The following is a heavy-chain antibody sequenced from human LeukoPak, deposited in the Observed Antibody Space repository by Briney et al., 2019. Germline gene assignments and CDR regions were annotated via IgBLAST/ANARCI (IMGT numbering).Heavy chain of an antibody. D-gene: IGHD1-26*01. CDR2: IYSGGRT. V-gene: IGHV3-66*01. J-gene: IGHJ4*02. Sequence: GGSLRLSCAASGFSVGSNDINWVRQAPGKGLEWVSVIYSGGRTYYADSVKGRFTISSDSSENTLHLQINSLRAEDTAVYYCARGAGTSGGHWSSLPSLFDCWARGTLVTVSS. CDR3: ARGAGTSGGHWSSLPSLFDC. CDR1: GFSVGSND.